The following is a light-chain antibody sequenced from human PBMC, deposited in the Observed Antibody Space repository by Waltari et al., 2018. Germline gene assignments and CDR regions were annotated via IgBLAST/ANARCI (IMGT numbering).Light chain of an antibody. J-gene: IGLJ3*02. Sequence: QSVLTQPASVSGSPGQSITLSCTGTSSDVGRYNLSSWYQQHPGKAPKLMIYEDNKRPSGVSNRFSGSKSGNTASLTISGLQAEDEADYYCCSYAGSAIWVFGGGTKLTVL. V-gene: IGLV2-23*01. CDR2: EDN. CDR1: SSDVGRYNL. CDR3: CSYAGSAIWV.